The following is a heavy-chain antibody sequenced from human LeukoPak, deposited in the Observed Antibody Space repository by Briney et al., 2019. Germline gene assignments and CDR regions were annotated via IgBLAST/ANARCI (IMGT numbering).Heavy chain of an antibody. CDR1: GFSFSDFY. D-gene: IGHD4-17*01. V-gene: IGHV3-11*03. Sequence: GGSLRLSCAASGFSFSDFYMSWIRQAPGKGLEWISYISKGPIYTNYADSVKGRYTISRDNTKNSLYLQKNSLRADDTAVYYCARWPLDSGHPYLPVVDYWGQGARVTVPS. CDR3: ARWPLDSGHPYLPVVDY. CDR2: ISKGPIYT. J-gene: IGHJ4*02.